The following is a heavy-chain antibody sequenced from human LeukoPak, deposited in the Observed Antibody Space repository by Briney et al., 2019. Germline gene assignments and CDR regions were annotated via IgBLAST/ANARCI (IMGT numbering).Heavy chain of an antibody. D-gene: IGHD2-2*01. Sequence: GGSLRLSCAASGFAFSTSGVGWVRQAPGKGLEWLSYITSHTVTHYIDSVRGRFTISRDNAKSSLYLQMNSLTEEDTAVYYCARGYCSSTSCHVARHFEYWGQGTLVTVSS. V-gene: IGHV3-48*02. CDR3: ARGYCSSTSCHVARHFEY. J-gene: IGHJ4*02. CDR1: GFAFSTSG. CDR2: ITSHTVT.